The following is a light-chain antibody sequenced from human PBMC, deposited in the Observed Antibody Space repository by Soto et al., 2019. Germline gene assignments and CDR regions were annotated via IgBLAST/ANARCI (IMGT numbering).Light chain of an antibody. Sequence: DIVMTQTPLSLSVTPGQPASISCKSSQSLLRSDGKAYLYWYLQKPGQPPQLLNYEVSNRFSGVPDKVSGRGSGTDLTLKNSRVEAEDVGVYYCVQRGQFPRTFGEGTKVEIK. CDR2: EVS. V-gene: IGKV2D-29*01. CDR3: VQRGQFPRT. J-gene: IGKJ1*01. CDR1: QSLLRSDGKAY.